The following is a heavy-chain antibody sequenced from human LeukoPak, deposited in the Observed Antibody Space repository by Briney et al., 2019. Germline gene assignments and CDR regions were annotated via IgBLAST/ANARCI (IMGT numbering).Heavy chain of an antibody. CDR2: ISPIFGTA. D-gene: IGHD6-6*01. CDR3: AREASDGSSFYNWFDP. Sequence: SLKVSCKASGGTFISYTISSGRHNPEQRLERMGGISPIFGTANYAQKFQGRVTITTDESTSTAYMELSILRSEDTAVYYCAREASDGSSFYNWFDPWGQGTLVTVSS. CDR1: GGTFISYT. V-gene: IGHV1-69*05. J-gene: IGHJ5*02.